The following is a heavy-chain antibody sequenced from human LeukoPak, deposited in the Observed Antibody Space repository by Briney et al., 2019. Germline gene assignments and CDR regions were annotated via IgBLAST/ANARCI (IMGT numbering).Heavy chain of an antibody. CDR1: GGSISSANYY. CDR3: ARYCSGRRCSPT. J-gene: IGHJ5*02. Sequence: SETLSLTCTVSGGSISSANYYCSWIRQPAGKRLEWIGRIYTSGSIDYNPSLKSRVIISVDTSKNQCSLNLTSVTAADPAVYYCARYCSGRRCSPTWGQGTLVTVSS. D-gene: IGHD2-15*01. CDR2: IYTSGSI. V-gene: IGHV4-61*02.